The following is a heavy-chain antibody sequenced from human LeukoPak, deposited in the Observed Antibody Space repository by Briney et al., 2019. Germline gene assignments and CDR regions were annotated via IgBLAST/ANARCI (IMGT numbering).Heavy chain of an antibody. CDR1: GYSFTSYW. CDR3: ARQVQDSSGYYFGDY. CDR2: IYPGDSDT. V-gene: IGHV5-51*01. D-gene: IGHD3-22*01. Sequence: GESLKISCKGSGYSFTSYWIGWVRPMPGKGLEWMGIIYPGDSDTRYSPSFQGQVTISADKSISTAYLQWSSLKASDTAMYYCARQVQDSSGYYFGDYWGQGTLVTVSS. J-gene: IGHJ4*02.